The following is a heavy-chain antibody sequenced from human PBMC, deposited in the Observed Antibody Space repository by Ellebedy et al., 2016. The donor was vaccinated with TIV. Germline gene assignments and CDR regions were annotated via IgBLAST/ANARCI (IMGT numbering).Heavy chain of an antibody. CDR3: ARLARNHYYDSSGCCP. D-gene: IGHD3-22*01. V-gene: IGHV4-39*01. CDR2: IYYSGST. J-gene: IGHJ5*02. CDR1: GGSISSSNW. Sequence: SETLSLXXAVSGGSISSSNWWSWVRQPPGKGLEWIGSIYYSGSTYYNPSLKSRVTISVDTSKNQFSLKLSSVTAADTAVYYCARLARNHYYDSSGCCPWGQGTLVTVSS.